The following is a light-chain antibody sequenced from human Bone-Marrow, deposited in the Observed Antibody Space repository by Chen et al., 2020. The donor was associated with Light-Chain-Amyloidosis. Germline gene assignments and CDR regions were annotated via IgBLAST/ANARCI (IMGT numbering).Light chain of an antibody. CDR3: QVWDRSSDRPV. CDR1: NFGSTS. Sequence: SYVLTQPSSVSVATGQTATIACGGNNFGSTSVHWYQQTPGQAPLLVVYDDSDRPSGIPERLSGSTSGNTATLTISRVEAGDEADYYCQVWDRSSDRPVFGGGTKLTVL. V-gene: IGLV3-21*02. J-gene: IGLJ3*02. CDR2: DDS.